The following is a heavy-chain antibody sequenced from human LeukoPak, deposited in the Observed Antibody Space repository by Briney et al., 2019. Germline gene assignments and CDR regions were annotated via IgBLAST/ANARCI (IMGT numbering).Heavy chain of an antibody. CDR1: GGSISSHY. D-gene: IGHD6-13*01. CDR2: IYYSGST. J-gene: IGHJ4*02. Sequence: PSETLSLTCTVSGGSISSHYWSWIRQPPGKGLEWIGYIYYSGSTNYNPSLKSRVTISVDTSKNQFSLKLSSVTAADTAVYYCARWGSSSWHYDYWGQGTLVTVSS. CDR3: ARWGSSSWHYDY. V-gene: IGHV4-59*11.